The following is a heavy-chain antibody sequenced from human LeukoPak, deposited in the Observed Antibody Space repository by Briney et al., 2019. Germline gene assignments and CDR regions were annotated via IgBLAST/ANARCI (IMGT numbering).Heavy chain of an antibody. J-gene: IGHJ6*04. CDR2: INPNSGGT. CDR3: ARAWGDGYNQGMDV. D-gene: IGHD5-24*01. Sequence: ASVKVSCKASGYTFTGYHMHWVRQAPGQGLEWMGWINPNSGGTNYAQKFQGWVTMTRDTSISTAYMELSRLRSDDTAVYYCARAWGDGYNQGMDVWGKGTTVTVSS. CDR1: GYTFTGYH. V-gene: IGHV1-2*04.